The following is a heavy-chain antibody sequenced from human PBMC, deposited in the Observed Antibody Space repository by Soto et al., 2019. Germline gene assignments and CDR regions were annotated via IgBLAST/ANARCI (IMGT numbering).Heavy chain of an antibody. CDR1: GFTFSSYS. CDR3: ASTLYGDSDAFDI. V-gene: IGHV3-21*01. CDR2: ISSSSSYI. J-gene: IGHJ3*02. D-gene: IGHD4-17*01. Sequence: GGSLRLSCGASGFTFSSYSMNWVRQAPGKGLEWVSSISSSSSYIYYADSVKGRFTISRDNAKNSLYLQMNSLRAEDTAVYYCASTLYGDSDAFDIRGQGTMVTVSS.